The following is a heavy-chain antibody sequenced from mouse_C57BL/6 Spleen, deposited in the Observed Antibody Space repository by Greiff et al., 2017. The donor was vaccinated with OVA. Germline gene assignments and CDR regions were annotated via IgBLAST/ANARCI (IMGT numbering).Heavy chain of an antibody. Sequence: QVQLQQPGAELVKPGASVKMSCKASGYTFTSYWITWVKQRPGQGLEWIGDIYPGSGSTNYNEKFKGKATLTVDTASSTAYMQLSSLTSEDSAVYDVARVSTGYGYAMDYWGQGTSVTVSS. D-gene: IGHD3-2*02. CDR3: ARVSTGYGYAMDY. CDR1: GYTFTSYW. V-gene: IGHV1-55*01. J-gene: IGHJ4*01. CDR2: IYPGSGST.